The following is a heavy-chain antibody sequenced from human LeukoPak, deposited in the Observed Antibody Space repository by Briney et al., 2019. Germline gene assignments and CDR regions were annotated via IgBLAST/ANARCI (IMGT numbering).Heavy chain of an antibody. J-gene: IGHJ4*02. D-gene: IGHD6-6*01. V-gene: IGHV4-39*01. CDR1: GGSISSSSYY. Sequence: SETLSLTCTVSGGSISSSSYYWGWIRQPPGKGLEWIGSIYYSGTTYYSPSLKSRVTISVDTSKNQFSLKLSSVTAADTAVYYCARLGLGSSRDYWGQGTLVTVSS. CDR2: IYYSGTT. CDR3: ARLGLGSSRDY.